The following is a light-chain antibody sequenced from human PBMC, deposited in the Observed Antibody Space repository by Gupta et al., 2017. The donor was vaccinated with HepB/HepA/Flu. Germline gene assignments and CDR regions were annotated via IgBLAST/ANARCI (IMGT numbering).Light chain of an antibody. Sequence: DIQMTQSPSTLSAFVGDRVTITCRASQSIGSLLAWYQQKPGKAPKVLIYKASSLEGGVPSRFSGSGSGTEFTLTISSLQPDDFATYYCQQYNSYPFTFGPGTKVDIK. J-gene: IGKJ3*01. CDR1: QSIGSL. CDR2: KAS. CDR3: QQYNSYPFT. V-gene: IGKV1-5*03.